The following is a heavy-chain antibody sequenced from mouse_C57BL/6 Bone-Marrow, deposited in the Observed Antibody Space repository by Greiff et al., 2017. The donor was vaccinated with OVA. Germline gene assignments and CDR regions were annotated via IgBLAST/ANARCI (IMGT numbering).Heavy chain of an antibody. D-gene: IGHD1-1*01. Sequence: VQLVESGAELVKPGASVKMSCKASGYTFTSYWITWVKQRPGQGLEWIGDIYPGSGSTNYNEKFKSKATLTVDTSSSTAYMQLSSLTSEDSAVYYCARSITTVVAGYFDYWGPGTTLTVSS. CDR1: GYTFTSYW. V-gene: IGHV1-55*01. CDR3: ARSITTVVAGYFDY. J-gene: IGHJ2*01. CDR2: IYPGSGST.